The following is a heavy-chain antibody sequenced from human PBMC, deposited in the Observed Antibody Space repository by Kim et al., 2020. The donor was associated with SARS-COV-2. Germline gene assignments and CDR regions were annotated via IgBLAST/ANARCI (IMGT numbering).Heavy chain of an antibody. V-gene: IGHV3-30*01. CDR3: ARDMTIFGVVTPRGFDY. J-gene: IGHJ4*02. D-gene: IGHD3-3*01. Sequence: VKGRFTISRDNSKNTLYLQMNSLRAEDTAVYYCARDMTIFGVVTPRGFDYWGQGTLVTVSS.